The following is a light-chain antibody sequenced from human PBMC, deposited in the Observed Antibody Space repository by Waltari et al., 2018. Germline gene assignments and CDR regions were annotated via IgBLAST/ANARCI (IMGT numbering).Light chain of an antibody. J-gene: IGLJ2*01. CDR2: EVL. CDR3: CSYASSSPRLI. Sequence: QSALTQPASVSGSLGQSISISCSGTYSNVGSYDLVSWYHQRPGEAPKLLIYEVLQRPSGISNRVSGSKAGNAASLTISALQPEDEGTYYCCSYASSSPRLIFGGGTELSVL. V-gene: IGLV2-23*02. CDR1: YSNVGSYDL.